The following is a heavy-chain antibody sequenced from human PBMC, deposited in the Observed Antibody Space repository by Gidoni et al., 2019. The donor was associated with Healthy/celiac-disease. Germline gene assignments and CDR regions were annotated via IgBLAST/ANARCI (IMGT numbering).Heavy chain of an antibody. CDR3: ARGRGYSGYAPAYYFDY. CDR2: INHSGST. CDR1: GGSCSGYY. D-gene: IGHD5-12*01. J-gene: IGHJ4*02. V-gene: IGHV4-34*01. Sequence: QGQLQQWGAGLLKPSETLSLTGAVYGGSCSGYYWSWIRQPPGKGREWIGEINHSGSTNYNPSLKSRVTLSVDTSKNQFSLKLGSVTAADTAVYSCARGRGYSGYAPAYYFDYWGQGTLVTVSS.